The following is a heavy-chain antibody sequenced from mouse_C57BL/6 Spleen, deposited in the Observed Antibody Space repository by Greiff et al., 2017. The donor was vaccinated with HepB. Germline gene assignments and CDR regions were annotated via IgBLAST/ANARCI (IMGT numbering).Heavy chain of an antibody. CDR3: ARFGSPWYFDV. J-gene: IGHJ1*03. CDR2: INPNNGGT. V-gene: IGHV1-26*01. Sequence: EVKLQQSGPELVKPGASVKISCKASGYTFTDYYMNWVKQSHGKSLEWIGDINPNNGGTSYNQKFKGKATLTVDKSSSTAYMELRSLTSEDSAVYYCARFGSPWYFDVWGTGTTVTVSS. D-gene: IGHD1-1*01. CDR1: GYTFTDYY.